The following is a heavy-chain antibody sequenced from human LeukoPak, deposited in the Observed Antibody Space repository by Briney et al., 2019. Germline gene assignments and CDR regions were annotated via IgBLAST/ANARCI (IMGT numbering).Heavy chain of an antibody. CDR3: ATDQGRVGATTFRLGAFDI. J-gene: IGHJ3*02. V-gene: IGHV1-24*01. D-gene: IGHD1-26*01. Sequence: GASVTVSCKVSGYTLTELSMHWVPQAPGKGREGMGGFHPEDGETIYAQKFQGRVTMTEDTSTVTAYMELSSLRSEDTAVYYCATDQGRVGATTFRLGAFDIWGQGTMVTVSS. CDR2: FHPEDGET. CDR1: GYTLTELS.